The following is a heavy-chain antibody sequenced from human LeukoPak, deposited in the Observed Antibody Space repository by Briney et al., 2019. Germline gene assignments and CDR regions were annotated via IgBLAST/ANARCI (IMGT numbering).Heavy chain of an antibody. CDR2: IIPIFGTA. CDR3: ARDQGFGEFPPRYYYGMDV. V-gene: IGHV1-69*06. Sequence: GAPVKVSCKASRGAFSSYAISWVRQAPGQGLEWMGGIIPIFGTANYAQKFQGRVTITADKSTSTAYMELSSLRSEDTAVYYCARDQGFGEFPPRYYYGMDVWGKGTTVTVSS. D-gene: IGHD3-10*01. J-gene: IGHJ6*04. CDR1: RGAFSSYA.